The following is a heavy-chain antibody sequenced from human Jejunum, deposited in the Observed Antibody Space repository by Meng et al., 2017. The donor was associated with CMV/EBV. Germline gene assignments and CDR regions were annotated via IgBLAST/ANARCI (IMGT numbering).Heavy chain of an antibody. CDR3: ARSTRGYFDITGYFDY. Sequence: TFNDDAMHWVRQAPGKGLEWVSGISWSSGVTGYADSVKGRFTISRDNAKNSLYLQMNSLRPEDTAVYYCARSTRGYFDITGYFDYWGQGALVTVSS. CDR1: TFNDDA. CDR2: ISWSSGVT. V-gene: IGHV3-9*01. J-gene: IGHJ4*02. D-gene: IGHD3-22*01.